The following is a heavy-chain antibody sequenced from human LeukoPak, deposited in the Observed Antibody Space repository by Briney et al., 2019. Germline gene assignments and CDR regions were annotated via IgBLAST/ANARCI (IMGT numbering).Heavy chain of an antibody. Sequence: QTGGSLRLSCVASGFTFSSYWMHWVRQAPGRGLVWVSRINSDGSSTSYADSVKGRFTISRDNAKNTLYLQMNSLRAEDTAVYYCARGGGGSGYWPGLYAFDIWGQGTMVTVSS. CDR1: GFTFSSYW. J-gene: IGHJ3*02. CDR2: INSDGSST. CDR3: ARGGGGSGYWPGLYAFDI. D-gene: IGHD3-22*01. V-gene: IGHV3-74*01.